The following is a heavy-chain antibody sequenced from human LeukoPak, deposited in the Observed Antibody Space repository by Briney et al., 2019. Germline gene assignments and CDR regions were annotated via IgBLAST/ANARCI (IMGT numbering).Heavy chain of an antibody. V-gene: IGHV4-39*07. CDR2: IYYSGST. CDR1: GGSISSSSYY. J-gene: IGHJ4*02. CDR3: AREEGVDY. Sequence: SETLSLTCTVSGGSISSSSYYWGWIRQPPGKGLEWIGSIYYSGSTYYNPSLKSRVTISVDTSKNQFSLKLSSVTAADTAVYYCAREEGVDYWGQGTLVTVSS.